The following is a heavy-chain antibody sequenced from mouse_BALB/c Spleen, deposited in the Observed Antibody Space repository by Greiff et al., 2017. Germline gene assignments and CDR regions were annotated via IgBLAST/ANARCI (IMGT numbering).Heavy chain of an antibody. CDR2: ILPGSGST. D-gene: IGHD4-1*01. V-gene: IGHV1-9*01. Sequence: QVQLKQSGAELMKPGASVKISCKATGYTFSSYWIEWVKQRPGHGLEWIGEILPGSGSTNYNEKFKGKATFTADTSSNTAYMQLSSLTSEDSAVYYCARGGTAMDYWGQGTSVTVSS. CDR1: GYTFSSYW. CDR3: ARGGTAMDY. J-gene: IGHJ4*01.